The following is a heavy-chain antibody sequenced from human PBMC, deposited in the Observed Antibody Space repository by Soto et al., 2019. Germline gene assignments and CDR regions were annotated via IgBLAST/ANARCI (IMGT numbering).Heavy chain of an antibody. D-gene: IGHD6-6*01. CDR2: VSYDGSNK. V-gene: IGHV3-30*18. Sequence: QVQLVESGGGVVQPGRSLRLSCAASGFTFSSYAMHWVRQAPGKGLEWVAVVSYDGSNKDYADSVKGRFTISRDNSKNTVYLQMNSLRAEDTAVYYCAKVKGSSSSLYLDYWGQGTLVTVSS. CDR1: GFTFSSYA. CDR3: AKVKGSSSSLYLDY. J-gene: IGHJ4*02.